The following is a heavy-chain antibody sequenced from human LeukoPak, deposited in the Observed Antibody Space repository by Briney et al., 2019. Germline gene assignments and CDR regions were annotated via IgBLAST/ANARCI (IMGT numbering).Heavy chain of an antibody. J-gene: IGHJ5*02. V-gene: IGHV4-30-2*01. CDR1: GGSISSGGYS. CDR3: ASTPAYQDESWLRWFDP. D-gene: IGHD3-9*01. Sequence: SETLSLTCAVSGGSISSGGYSWSWIRQPPGKGLEWIGYIYHSGSTYYNPSLKSRVTISVDRSKNQFSLKLSSVTAADTAVYYCASTPAYQDESWLRWFDPWGQGTLVTVSS. CDR2: IYHSGST.